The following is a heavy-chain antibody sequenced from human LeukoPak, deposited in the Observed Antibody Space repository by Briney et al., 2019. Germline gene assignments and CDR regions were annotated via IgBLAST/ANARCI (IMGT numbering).Heavy chain of an antibody. CDR1: GYTFTSYY. D-gene: IGHD3-22*01. Sequence: SVKVSCKASGYTFTSYYMHWVRQAPGQGLEWMGRIIPILGIANYAQKFQGRVTITADKSTSTAYMELSSLRPEDTAVYYCARDVTYYYDSSGYPYWGQGTLVTVSS. CDR3: ARDVTYYYDSSGYPY. J-gene: IGHJ4*02. V-gene: IGHV1-69*04. CDR2: IIPILGIA.